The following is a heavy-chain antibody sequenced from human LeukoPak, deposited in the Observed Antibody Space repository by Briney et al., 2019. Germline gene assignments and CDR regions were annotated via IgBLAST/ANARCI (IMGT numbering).Heavy chain of an antibody. CDR1: GYTFTSYD. J-gene: IGHJ4*02. CDR3: ARGKPCSSGNCYRP. D-gene: IGHD2-15*01. CDR2: MNPNSGNT. Sequence: GASVTVSCKASGYTFTSYDIDWVRQATGQGREGVGWMNPNSGNTGYAQKFQGRVTMTSDTSINTAYMELTSLRSEDTAVYYCARGKPCSSGNCYRPWGQGTLVTVS. V-gene: IGHV1-8*01.